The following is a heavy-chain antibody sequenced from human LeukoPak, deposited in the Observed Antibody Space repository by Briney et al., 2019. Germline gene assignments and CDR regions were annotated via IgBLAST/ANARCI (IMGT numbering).Heavy chain of an antibody. CDR1: GVSFSTYW. CDR3: TRNWWGSLDY. V-gene: IGHV3-74*01. J-gene: IGHJ4*02. CDR2: MNGDGTST. Sequence: PRGSLRLSCAASGVSFSTYWMSWGRQAPRKGLVYLSHMNGDGTSTIYADSVKGRFTISRDNAKNTLYLQMYSLRAEDTAVYYCTRNWWGSLDYWGQGALITVSS. D-gene: IGHD2-21*01.